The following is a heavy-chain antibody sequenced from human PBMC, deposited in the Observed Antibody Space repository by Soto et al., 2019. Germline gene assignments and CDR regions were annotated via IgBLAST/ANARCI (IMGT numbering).Heavy chain of an antibody. CDR3: ARHSYVGAFDI. Sequence: SETLSLTCTVSGGSISSYYWSWIRQPPGKGLEWIGYIYYSGSTNYNPSLKSRVTISVDTSKNQFSLKLSSVTAADTAVYYCARHSYVGAFDIWGQGTMVTVSS. J-gene: IGHJ3*02. CDR1: GGSISSYY. CDR2: IYYSGST. V-gene: IGHV4-59*08. D-gene: IGHD3-10*02.